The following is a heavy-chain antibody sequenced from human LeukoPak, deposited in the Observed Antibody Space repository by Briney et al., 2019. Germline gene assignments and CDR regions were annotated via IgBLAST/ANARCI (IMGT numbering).Heavy chain of an antibody. CDR3: ARDLWNFYDDSGYNRDFDS. CDR1: TSR. D-gene: IGHD3-22*01. Sequence: ASVKVSCKATSRISWVRQAPGHGLEWMGWIGTYGGDTYYAQKFQGRITVTTDTSTSRVYMELRNLRTDDTAVYYCARDLWNFYDDSGYNRDFDSWGQGTLVTVSS. CDR2: IGTYGGDT. J-gene: IGHJ4*02. V-gene: IGHV1-18*01.